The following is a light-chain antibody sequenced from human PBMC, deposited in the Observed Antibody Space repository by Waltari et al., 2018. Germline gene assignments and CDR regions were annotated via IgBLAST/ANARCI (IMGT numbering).Light chain of an antibody. CDR3: CSYAGSQTYV. CDR1: SSDVGNYNY. J-gene: IGLJ1*01. Sequence: QSALTQPRSVSGSPGQSVTISCTGTSSDVGNYNYVSWYQQHPGKAPKLMIYDVNKRPSGVPDRFSGSKSGNTASRTISGLQAEDEADYYCCSYAGSQTYVFGTGAKVTVL. V-gene: IGLV2-11*01. CDR2: DVN.